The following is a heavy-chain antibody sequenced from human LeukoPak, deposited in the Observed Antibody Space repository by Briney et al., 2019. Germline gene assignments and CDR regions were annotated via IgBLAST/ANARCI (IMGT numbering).Heavy chain of an antibody. CDR2: ISSSSSYI. Sequence: PGRSLRLSCAASGFTFSSYSMNWVRQAPGKGLEWVSSISSSSSYIYYADSVKGRFTISRDNAKNSLYLQMNSLRAEDTAVYYCARAGLSSGYFYAFDIWGQGTMVTVSS. CDR1: GFTFSSYS. CDR3: ARAGLSSGYFYAFDI. D-gene: IGHD3-22*01. J-gene: IGHJ3*02. V-gene: IGHV3-21*01.